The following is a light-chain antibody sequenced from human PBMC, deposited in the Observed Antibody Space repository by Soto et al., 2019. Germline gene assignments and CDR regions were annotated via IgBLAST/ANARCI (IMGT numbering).Light chain of an antibody. CDR1: QSVSSY. Sequence: EIVLTQSPATLSSSPGERATLSCRASQSVSSYLAWYQQKPGQAPRLLIYDASNRATGIPARFSGSGSGTDFTLTISSLEPEDFAVYYYQQRSNWLTFGGGTKVEIK. V-gene: IGKV3-11*01. CDR3: QQRSNWLT. CDR2: DAS. J-gene: IGKJ4*01.